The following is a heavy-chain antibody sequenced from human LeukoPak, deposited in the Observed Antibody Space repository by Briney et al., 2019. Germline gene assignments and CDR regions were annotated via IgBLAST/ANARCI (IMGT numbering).Heavy chain of an antibody. CDR2: ISGSGGST. Sequence: GGSLRLSCAASGFTFSSYAMSWVRQAPVKGLKRVSAISGSGGSTYYADSVKGRFTISRDNSKNTLYLQMSSLRAEDTAVYYCAKDFGGSYQYYFDYWGQGTLVTVSS. CDR3: AKDFGGSYQYYFDY. V-gene: IGHV3-23*01. CDR1: GFTFSSYA. D-gene: IGHD1-26*01. J-gene: IGHJ4*02.